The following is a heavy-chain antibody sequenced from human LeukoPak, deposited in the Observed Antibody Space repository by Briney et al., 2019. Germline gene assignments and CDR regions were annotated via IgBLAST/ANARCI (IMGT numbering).Heavy chain of an antibody. V-gene: IGHV1-2*04. CDR1: GYTFTGYY. Sequence: ASVTVSCTASGYTFTGYYMHWVRQAPGQGLEWMGWINPNSGGTNYAQKFQGWVTMTRDTSISTAYMELSRLRSDDTAVYYCARVDIVVVPAANPLFDYWGQGTLVTVSS. J-gene: IGHJ4*02. D-gene: IGHD2-2*01. CDR3: ARVDIVVVPAANPLFDY. CDR2: INPNSGGT.